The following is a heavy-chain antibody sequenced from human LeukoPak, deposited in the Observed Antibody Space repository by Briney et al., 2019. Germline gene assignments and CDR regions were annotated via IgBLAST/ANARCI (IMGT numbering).Heavy chain of an antibody. CDR3: GTGSAFDI. Sequence: GGALRLSCASSGFTFSNAWMSWVPQAPRKGLGCVGRYKTKTDGGTTDSAAPVKGRFTISRDDSKNTLYLQMNRLKTEDTAVYYSGTGSAFDIWGQGTMVTVSS. CDR1: GFTFSNAW. V-gene: IGHV3-15*01. CDR2: YKTKTDGGTT. D-gene: IGHD3/OR15-3a*01. J-gene: IGHJ3*02.